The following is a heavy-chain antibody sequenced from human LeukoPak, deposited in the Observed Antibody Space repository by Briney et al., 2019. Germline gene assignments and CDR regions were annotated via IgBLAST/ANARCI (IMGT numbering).Heavy chain of an antibody. CDR1: GYSISSCYY. CDR2: IYHRGTT. V-gene: IGHV4-38-2*01. CDR3: ARIAMFYYESSGYYSDY. D-gene: IGHD3-22*01. Sequence: SETLSLTCAVSGYSISSCYYWGWIRHPPGKGLEWIGSIYHRGTTYYNPSLKRRVTISVDTSKNQFSLKLSSVTAADTAVYYCARIAMFYYESSGYYSDYWGQGTLVTVSS. J-gene: IGHJ4*02.